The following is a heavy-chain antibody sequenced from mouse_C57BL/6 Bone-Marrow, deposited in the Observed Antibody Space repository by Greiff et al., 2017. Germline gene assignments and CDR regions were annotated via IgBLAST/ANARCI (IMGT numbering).Heavy chain of an antibody. CDR2: IHPNSGST. CDR1: GYTFTSYW. CDR3: ARPANWAWFAY. V-gene: IGHV1-64*01. Sequence: VQLQQPGAELVKPGASVTLSCKASGYTFTSYWMHWVKQRPGQGLEWIGMIHPNSGSTNYNEKFKSKATLTVDKSSSTAYMQLSSLTSEDSAVYYCARPANWAWFAYWGQGTLVTVSA. J-gene: IGHJ3*01. D-gene: IGHD4-1*01.